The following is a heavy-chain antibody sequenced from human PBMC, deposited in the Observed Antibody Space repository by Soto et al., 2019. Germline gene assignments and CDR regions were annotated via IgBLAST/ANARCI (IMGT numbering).Heavy chain of an antibody. J-gene: IGHJ5*02. D-gene: IGHD2-21*02. CDR1: GGSISSGDYY. Sequence: QVQLQESGPGLVKPSQTLSLTCSVSGGSISSGDYYWSWIRQSPGKGLEWIGYIHYSGITFYNPSPKSSVTISMGTSKHQASLRLTSVTAADTAVYYCVTYVVRTAIGMGWFDPWGHGTLVIVSS. V-gene: IGHV4-30-4*01. CDR2: IHYSGIT. CDR3: VTYVVRTAIGMGWFDP.